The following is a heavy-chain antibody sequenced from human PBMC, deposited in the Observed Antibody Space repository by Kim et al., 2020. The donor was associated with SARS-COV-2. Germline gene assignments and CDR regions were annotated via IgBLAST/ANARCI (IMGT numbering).Heavy chain of an antibody. CDR1: GYTLTELS. V-gene: IGHV1-24*01. CDR3: ATDLYYDSSGYYESQGY. D-gene: IGHD3-22*01. J-gene: IGHJ4*02. CDR2: FDPEDGET. Sequence: ASVKVSCKVSGYTLTELSMHWVRQAPGKGLEWMGGFDPEDGETIYAQKFQGRVTMTEDTSTDTAYMELSSLRSEDTAVYYCATDLYYDSSGYYESQGYWGQGTLVTVSS.